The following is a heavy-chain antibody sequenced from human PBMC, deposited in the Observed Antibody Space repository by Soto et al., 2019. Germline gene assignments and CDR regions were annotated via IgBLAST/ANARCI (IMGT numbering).Heavy chain of an antibody. CDR2: IYYSGST. Sequence: QVQLQESGPGLVKPSQTLSLTCTVSGGSISSGDYYWSWIRQPPGKGLEWIGYIYYSGSTYYNPSLKRRVTVSXDXPKNQFSLKLSSVTAADTAVYYCARYSGYEGLRFDPWGQGTLVTVSS. CDR1: GGSISSGDYY. D-gene: IGHD5-12*01. V-gene: IGHV4-30-4*01. J-gene: IGHJ5*02. CDR3: ARYSGYEGLRFDP.